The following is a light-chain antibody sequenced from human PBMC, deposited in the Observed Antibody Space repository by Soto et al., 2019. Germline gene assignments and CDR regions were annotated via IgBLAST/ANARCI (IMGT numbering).Light chain of an antibody. CDR3: QQYSTHST. Sequence: DIQMTQSPSTLSASVGDRVTITCRARQSISRWLAWYQLKPGTAPKLLIYDVSNLQSGVPSRFSGSASGTEFTLTIGSLQPDDYAIYYCQQYSTHSTFGQGTKLEI. CDR1: QSISRW. V-gene: IGKV1-5*01. J-gene: IGKJ2*01. CDR2: DVS.